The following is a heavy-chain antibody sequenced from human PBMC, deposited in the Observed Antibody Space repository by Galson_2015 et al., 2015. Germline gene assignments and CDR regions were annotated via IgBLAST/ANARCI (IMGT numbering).Heavy chain of an antibody. CDR1: GFTFTSSA. D-gene: IGHD5-18*01. CDR3: AADEERDVDTASGY. J-gene: IGHJ4*02. CDR2: IVVGSGNT. V-gene: IGHV1-58*01. Sequence: SVKVSCKASGFTFTSSAVQWVRQARGQRLEWIRWIVVGSGNTNYAQKFQERVTITRDMSTSTAYMELSSLRSEDTAVYYCAADEERDVDTASGYWGQGTLVTVSS.